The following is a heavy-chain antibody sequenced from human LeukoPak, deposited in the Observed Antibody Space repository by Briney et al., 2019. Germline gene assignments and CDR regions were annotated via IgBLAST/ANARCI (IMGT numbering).Heavy chain of an antibody. CDR2: IFHSGST. Sequence: SETLSLTCAVSGYSISSGYYWGWIRQPPGKGLEWIGSIFHSGSTYYNPSLKSRVNMSVDTSKNQISLKLSSVTAADTAVYYCAKASGSYGSGSYYYYGMDVWGKGTTVTVSS. V-gene: IGHV4-38-2*01. J-gene: IGHJ6*04. CDR3: AKASGSYGSGSYYYYGMDV. CDR1: GYSISSGYY. D-gene: IGHD3-10*01.